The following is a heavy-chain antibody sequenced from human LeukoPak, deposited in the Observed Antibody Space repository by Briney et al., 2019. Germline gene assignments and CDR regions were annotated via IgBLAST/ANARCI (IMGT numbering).Heavy chain of an antibody. V-gene: IGHV4-4*07. Sequence: SETLSLTCTVSGGSIGIYYWNWIRQPAGKGLEWIGRIHTSGSIIYNPSLKSRVTMSLDTSNNQFSLYLSPVTAADTAVYYCATSGYNYAPFDYWGQGTLVTVSS. CDR3: ATSGYNYAPFDY. J-gene: IGHJ4*02. D-gene: IGHD5-18*01. CDR2: IHTSGSI. CDR1: GGSIGIYY.